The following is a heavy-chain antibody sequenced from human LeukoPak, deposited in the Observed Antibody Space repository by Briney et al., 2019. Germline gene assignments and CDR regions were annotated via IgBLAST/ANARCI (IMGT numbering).Heavy chain of an antibody. V-gene: IGHV4-4*02. CDR1: GGSISSSNW. D-gene: IGHD6-13*01. J-gene: IGHJ4*02. Sequence: SETLSLTCAVSGGSISSSNWWSWVRQPPGKGLEWIGEIYHSGSTNYNPSLKSRVTISVDKSKNQFSLKLSSVTAADTAVYYCARGGSSRRSPYYFDYWGQGTLVTVSS. CDR3: ARGGSSRRSPYYFDY. CDR2: IYHSGST.